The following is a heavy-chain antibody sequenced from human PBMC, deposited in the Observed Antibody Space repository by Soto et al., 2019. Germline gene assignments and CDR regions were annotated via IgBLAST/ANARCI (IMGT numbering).Heavy chain of an antibody. J-gene: IGHJ6*02. D-gene: IGHD1-26*01. Sequence: ASVKVCCKASGYTFTSYAMHWVRQAPGQMLEWMGWINAGNCNTKYSQKFQGRVTITRDTSASTAYMELSSLRSEDTAVYYCARGLYSGSYYPTYYYYGMDVWGQGTTVTVSS. V-gene: IGHV1-3*01. CDR2: INAGNCNT. CDR1: GYTFTSYA. CDR3: ARGLYSGSYYPTYYYYGMDV.